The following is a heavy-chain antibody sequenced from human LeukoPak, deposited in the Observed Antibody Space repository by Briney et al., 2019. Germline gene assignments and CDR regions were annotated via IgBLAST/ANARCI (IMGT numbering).Heavy chain of an antibody. CDR2: IRYDGSNK. D-gene: IGHD6-6*01. CDR1: GFTLRSYG. CDR3: AKKYSSSPSGAFDI. V-gene: IGHV3-30*02. J-gene: IGHJ3*02. Sequence: GSLKLFFAASGFTLRSYGLHWVRQASGKGAEGVAFIRYDGSNKYYADSVKGRFTISRDNSKNTLYLQMNSLRAEDTAVYYCAKKYSSSPSGAFDIWGQGTMVTGSS.